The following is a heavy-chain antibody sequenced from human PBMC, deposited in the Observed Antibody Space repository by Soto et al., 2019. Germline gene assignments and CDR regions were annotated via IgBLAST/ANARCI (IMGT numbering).Heavy chain of an antibody. Sequence: QVQLVQSGAEVKKPGASVKVSCTASGYTFTRDGITWVRQAPGQGLEWMGWINTSNCKTYYAQKLQGRVTMTTDTSTSTGYMELRSLSSDDTAVYYCARGITFGGVLNGMDVWGQGTTVTVSS. CDR2: INTSNCKT. J-gene: IGHJ6*02. CDR1: GYTFTRDG. D-gene: IGHD3-16*01. CDR3: ARGITFGGVLNGMDV. V-gene: IGHV1-18*01.